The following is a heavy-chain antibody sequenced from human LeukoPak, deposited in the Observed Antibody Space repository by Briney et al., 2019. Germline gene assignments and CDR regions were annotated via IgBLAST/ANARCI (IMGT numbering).Heavy chain of an antibody. J-gene: IGHJ4*02. CDR3: AIGYYDVLTGHPENFPY. Sequence: SETLSLTCTVSGGSISSNSYYWGWIRQSPGKGLEWIGSIYYSGSTYYNPSLKSRVTISVDTSKNQFSLKLSSVTAADTALYYCAIGYYDVLTGHPENFPYWDQGTLVTVSS. CDR2: IYYSGST. D-gene: IGHD3-9*01. CDR1: GGSISSNSYY. V-gene: IGHV4-39*01.